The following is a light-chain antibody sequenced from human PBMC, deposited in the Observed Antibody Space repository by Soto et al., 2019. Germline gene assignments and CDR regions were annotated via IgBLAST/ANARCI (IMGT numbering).Light chain of an antibody. J-gene: IGKJ4*01. CDR2: DAS. CDR3: QRRSNWYT. CDR1: QSIGSY. Sequence: EIVLTQSPATLSLPPGERATLSCRATQSIGSYLAWYQQKPGQAPRLLIYDASKRATGIPARFSGSGSGTDFTLTISSLEPEDSAVYYCQRRSNWYTFGGGTKVEIK. V-gene: IGKV3-11*01.